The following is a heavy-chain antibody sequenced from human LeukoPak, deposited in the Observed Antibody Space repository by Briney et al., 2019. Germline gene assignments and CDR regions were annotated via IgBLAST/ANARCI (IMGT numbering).Heavy chain of an antibody. CDR1: GYTFTAFY. CDR3: ARKGPYYDY. CDR2: INPNSGGT. J-gene: IGHJ4*02. Sequence: GASVKVSCKDSGYTFTAFYMHWVRQAPGQGLEWMGWINPNSGGTNYAQKFQGRVTMTRDTSISTVYMELSSLRSDDTAVYYCARKGPYYDYWGQGTLVTVSS. V-gene: IGHV1-2*02.